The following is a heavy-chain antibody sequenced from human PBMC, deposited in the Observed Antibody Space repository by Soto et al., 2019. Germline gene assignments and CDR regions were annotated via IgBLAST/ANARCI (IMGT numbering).Heavy chain of an antibody. V-gene: IGHV3-30-3*01. Sequence: QVQLVESGGGVVQPGRSLRLSCAASGFTFSSYAMHWVRQAPGKGLEWVAVISYDGSNKYYADSVKGRFTISRDSSNNTLSLQMNSLTAEDTAVYYCARRTVGSLFDYWGQGTLVTVSS. J-gene: IGHJ4*02. D-gene: IGHD4-17*01. CDR2: ISYDGSNK. CDR3: ARRTVGSLFDY. CDR1: GFTFSSYA.